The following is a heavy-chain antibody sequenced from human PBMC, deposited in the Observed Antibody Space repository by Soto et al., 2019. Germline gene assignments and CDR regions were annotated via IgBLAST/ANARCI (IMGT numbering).Heavy chain of an antibody. J-gene: IGHJ5*02. Sequence: EVQLVESGGGLVKPGGSLRLSCAASGFTFTYAWMNWVRQAPGKGLEWVGRIKSQTDGGTTDYAAPVKGRFTISRDDSKNTLYVQMDSLKTEDTAVYYCTTDPRHSWSWVSWGQGTLVTVSS. CDR1: GFTFTYAW. D-gene: IGHD2-15*01. V-gene: IGHV3-15*07. CDR3: TTDPRHSWSWVS. CDR2: IKSQTDGGTT.